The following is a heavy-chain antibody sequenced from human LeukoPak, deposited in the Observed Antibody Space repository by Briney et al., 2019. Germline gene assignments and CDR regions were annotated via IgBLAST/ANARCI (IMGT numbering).Heavy chain of an antibody. CDR3: AKDRIRRDGYNAFDY. J-gene: IGHJ4*02. V-gene: IGHV3-23*01. CDR2: ISGSGGGT. CDR1: GFTFSSYG. D-gene: IGHD5-24*01. Sequence: GGSLRLSCAASGFTFSSYGMSWVRQAPGKGLEWVSAISGSGGGTYYADSVKGRFTISRDNSKNTLYLQMNSLRAEDTAVYYCAKDRIRRDGYNAFDYWGQGTLVTVSS.